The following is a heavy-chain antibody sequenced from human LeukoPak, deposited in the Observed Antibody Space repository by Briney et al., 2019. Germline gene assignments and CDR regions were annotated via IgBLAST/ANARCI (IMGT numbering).Heavy chain of an antibody. J-gene: IGHJ4*02. Sequence: SETLSLTCTVSGGSISSSYWSWIRQPPGKGLEWIGYIYYSGSTNYNPSSKSRVAISVDTPKNQFSLKLSSVTATDTAVYYCARWGIAVAGTFDYWGQGTLVTVST. CDR1: GGSISSSY. CDR3: ARWGIAVAGTFDY. D-gene: IGHD6-19*01. CDR2: IYYSGST. V-gene: IGHV4-59*08.